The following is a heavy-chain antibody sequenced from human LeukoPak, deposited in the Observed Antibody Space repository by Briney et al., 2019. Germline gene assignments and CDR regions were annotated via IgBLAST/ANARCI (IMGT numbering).Heavy chain of an antibody. CDR2: MNPNSGNT. CDR3: ARGKNYYVSSGYYAY. J-gene: IGHJ4*02. Sequence: ASVKVSCKASGYTFTSYDINWVRQATGQGLEGMGWMNPNSGNTGSAQKFQGRVTMTRNTSISTAYMELSSLRSEDTAVYYCARGKNYYVSSGYYAYWGRGTLVTVSS. D-gene: IGHD3-22*01. CDR1: GYTFTSYD. V-gene: IGHV1-8*01.